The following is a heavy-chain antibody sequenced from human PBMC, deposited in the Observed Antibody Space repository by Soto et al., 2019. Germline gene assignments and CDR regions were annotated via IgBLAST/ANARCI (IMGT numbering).Heavy chain of an antibody. J-gene: IGHJ6*03. CDR2: IRSKAYGGTT. D-gene: IGHD2-2*01. V-gene: IGHV3-49*03. CDR1: GFTFGDYA. Sequence: GGSLRLSCTASGFTFGDYAMSWFRQAPGKGLEWVGFIRSKAYGGTTEYAASVKGRFTISRDDSKSIAYLQMNSLKTEDTAVYYCTIVVVPAAIGYYYYMDVWGKGTTVTVSS. CDR3: TIVVVPAAIGYYYYMDV.